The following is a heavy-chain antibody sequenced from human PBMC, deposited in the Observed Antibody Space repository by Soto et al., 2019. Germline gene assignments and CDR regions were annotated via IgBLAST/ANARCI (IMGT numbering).Heavy chain of an antibody. V-gene: IGHV4-31*03. CDR2: IYYSGST. Sequence: SQTLSLTCTVSGGSISSGGYYWSWIRQHPGKGLEWIGYIYYSGSTYYNPSLKSRVTISVDTSKNQFSLKLSSVTAADTAVYYCARAQITMVRGGGYYFDYWGQGTLVTVSS. CDR1: GGSISSGGYY. D-gene: IGHD3-10*01. J-gene: IGHJ4*02. CDR3: ARAQITMVRGGGYYFDY.